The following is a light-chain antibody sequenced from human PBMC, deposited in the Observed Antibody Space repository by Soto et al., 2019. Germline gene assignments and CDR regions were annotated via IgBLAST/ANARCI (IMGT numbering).Light chain of an antibody. V-gene: IGKV3-20*01. CDR1: QALSSRH. CDR2: GAS. CDR3: QQYGNSRT. J-gene: IGKJ1*01. Sequence: EIVLTQSPGTLSLSPGERATLSCRASQALSSRHLAWYQQKPGQAPRLLIYGASSRATDISDRFSGSGSGTDFTLTISTLEPEDFAVYYCQQYGNSRTFGQGTKVDIK.